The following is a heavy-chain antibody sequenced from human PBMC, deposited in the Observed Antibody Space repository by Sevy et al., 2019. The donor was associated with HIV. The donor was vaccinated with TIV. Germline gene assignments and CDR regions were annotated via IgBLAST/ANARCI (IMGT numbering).Heavy chain of an antibody. CDR3: ARFEDY. J-gene: IGHJ4*02. V-gene: IGHV3-7*01. CDR1: GFTFSSYW. CDR2: IRQDGSDK. Sequence: GESLKISCVASGFTFSSYWMTWVRQAPGRGLEWVANIRQDGSDKFYVDSVKGRFTISRDNAKNSLYLQMNSLRAEDTAVYYCARFEDYWGQGTLVTVS.